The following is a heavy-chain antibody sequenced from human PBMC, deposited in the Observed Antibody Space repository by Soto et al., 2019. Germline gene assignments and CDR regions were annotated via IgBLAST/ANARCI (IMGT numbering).Heavy chain of an antibody. CDR2: IIPIFGTA. Sequence: QVQLVQSGAEVKKPGSSVKVSCKASGGTFSSYAISWVRQAPGQGLEWMGGIIPIFGTANYAQKFQGRVMITADESTSTAYMELSSLRSEDTAVYYCVIAAAGMYYYYYGMDVWGQGTTVTVSS. CDR1: GGTFSSYA. CDR3: VIAAAGMYYYYYGMDV. J-gene: IGHJ6*02. V-gene: IGHV1-69*01. D-gene: IGHD6-13*01.